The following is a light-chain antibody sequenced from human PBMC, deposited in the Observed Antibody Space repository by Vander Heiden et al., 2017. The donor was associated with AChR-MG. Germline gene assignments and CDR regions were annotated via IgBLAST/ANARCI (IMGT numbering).Light chain of an antibody. V-gene: IGKV1-39*01. CDR2: DAS. J-gene: IGKJ2*01. Sequence: DIQMTQSPSSLSASVGDRVTITCRASQSISSYLNWYQQKPGKAPKLLIYDASSLQSGVPSRFSGSGSGTDFTLTISRLQPEDFATYYCQQRDSTLYTFGQGTKLEIK. CDR1: QSISSY. CDR3: QQRDSTLYT.